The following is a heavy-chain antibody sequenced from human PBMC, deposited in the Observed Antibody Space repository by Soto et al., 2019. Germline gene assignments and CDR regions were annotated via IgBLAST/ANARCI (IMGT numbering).Heavy chain of an antibody. V-gene: IGHV1-69*06. Sequence: ASVEVSCKXSGGTFSSYAISWVRQAPGQGLEWMGGIIPIFGTANYAQKFQGRVTITADKSTSTAYMELSSLRSEDTAVYYCARGGFGLNDSSGYYIPGAFDIWGQGTMVTVSS. CDR1: GGTFSSYA. CDR2: IIPIFGTA. D-gene: IGHD3-22*01. J-gene: IGHJ3*02. CDR3: ARGGFGLNDSSGYYIPGAFDI.